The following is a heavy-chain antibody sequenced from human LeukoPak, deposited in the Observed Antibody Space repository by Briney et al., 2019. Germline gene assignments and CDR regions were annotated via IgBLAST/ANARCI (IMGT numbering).Heavy chain of an antibody. Sequence: GGSLRLSCAASGFTFSSYGMSWVRQAPGKGLEWVSAISGSGGSTYYADSVKGRFTTSRDNSKNTLYLQMNSLRAEDTAVYYCAKDRAAAGTRVGYFDYWGQGTLVTVSS. CDR2: ISGSGGST. V-gene: IGHV3-23*01. CDR3: AKDRAAAGTRVGYFDY. D-gene: IGHD6-13*01. CDR1: GFTFSSYG. J-gene: IGHJ4*02.